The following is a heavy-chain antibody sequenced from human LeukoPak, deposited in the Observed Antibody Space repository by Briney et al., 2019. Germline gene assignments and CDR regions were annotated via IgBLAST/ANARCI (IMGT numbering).Heavy chain of an antibody. CDR2: ISRSGSTI. J-gene: IGHJ3*02. D-gene: IGHD2-21*02. CDR3: ARASGGGDWGEAFDI. Sequence: GGSLRLSGAASGFIFSSNEMNWVRQAPGKGLEWVSYISRSGSTIDYAYPVKGRFTISRDNAKNSLYLQMNSLRAEDTAIYYCARASGGGDWGEAFDIWGQGTMVTVSS. CDR1: GFIFSSNE. V-gene: IGHV3-48*03.